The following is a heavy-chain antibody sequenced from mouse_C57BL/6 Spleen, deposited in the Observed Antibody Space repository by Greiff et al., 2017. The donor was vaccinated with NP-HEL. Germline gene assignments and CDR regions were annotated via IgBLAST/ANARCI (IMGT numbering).Heavy chain of an antibody. CDR1: GYTFTSYW. Sequence: QVQLQQPGAELVRPGSSVKLSCKASGYTFTSYWMDWVKQRPGQGLEWIGNIYPADSETHYNQKFKDKATLTVDKSSSTAYMQLRSLTSEDSAVFYCAVISTVVANPLFDYWGQGTTLTVSS. D-gene: IGHD1-1*01. CDR3: AVISTVVANPLFDY. V-gene: IGHV1-61*01. J-gene: IGHJ2*01. CDR2: IYPADSET.